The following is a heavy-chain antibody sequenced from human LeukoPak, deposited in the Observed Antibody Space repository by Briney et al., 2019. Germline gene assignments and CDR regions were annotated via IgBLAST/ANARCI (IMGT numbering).Heavy chain of an antibody. D-gene: IGHD4-17*01. CDR3: AKDRDYGDYALDY. V-gene: IGHV3-20*04. CDR2: INWNGGST. J-gene: IGHJ4*02. Sequence: RPGGSLRLSCAASGFTFDDYGMSWVRQAPGKGLEWVSGINWNGGSTGYADSVKGRFTISRDNAKNSLYLQMNSLRAEDTAVYYCAKDRDYGDYALDYWGQGTLVTVSS. CDR1: GFTFDDYG.